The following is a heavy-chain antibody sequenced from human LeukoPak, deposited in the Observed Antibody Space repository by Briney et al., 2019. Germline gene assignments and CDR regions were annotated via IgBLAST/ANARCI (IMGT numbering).Heavy chain of an antibody. CDR3: PRDLGGIKPFDR. CDR2: INPNSGGT. J-gene: IGHJ5*02. Sequence: GASVKVSCKASGYTFTGYYMHWVRQAPGQGLEWMGRINPNSGGTNYAQKFQGRVTMTRDTSISTASVELSRLRPDYTAVYYCPRDLGGIKPFDRWGQGTLVTVSS. CDR1: GYTFTGYY. D-gene: IGHD1-1*01. V-gene: IGHV1-2*06.